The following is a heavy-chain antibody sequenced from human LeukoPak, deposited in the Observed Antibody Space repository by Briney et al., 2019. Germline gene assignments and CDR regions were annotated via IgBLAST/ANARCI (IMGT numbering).Heavy chain of an antibody. CDR2: IYHSGST. D-gene: IGHD3-16*01. Sequence: SETLSLTCAVSGYSISSGYYWGWTRQPPGKGLEWIGGIYHSGSTYYNPSLKSRVTISVDTSKNQFSLKLSSVTAADTAVYYCARVGGVGYYYYMDVWGKGTTVTVSS. CDR1: GYSISSGYY. V-gene: IGHV4-38-2*01. J-gene: IGHJ6*03. CDR3: ARVGGVGYYYYMDV.